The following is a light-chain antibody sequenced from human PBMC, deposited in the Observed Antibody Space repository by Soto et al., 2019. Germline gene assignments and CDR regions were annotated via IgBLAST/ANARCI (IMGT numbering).Light chain of an antibody. V-gene: IGKV3-20*01. CDR1: QSVNYSY. Sequence: EIVLTQSPGTLSLSPGERATLSCRASQSVNYSYLSWYQQKPGQAPRLLIYGGSNRATGIPDRFSASGSGSDVTLTISRLEPEDFAVYYCQQYCSSPRTFGQGTKVEIK. CDR3: QQYCSSPRT. CDR2: GGS. J-gene: IGKJ1*01.